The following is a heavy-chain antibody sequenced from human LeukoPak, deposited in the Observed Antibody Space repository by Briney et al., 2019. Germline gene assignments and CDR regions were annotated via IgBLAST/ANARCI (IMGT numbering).Heavy chain of an antibody. Sequence: PLETLSLTCAVSGGSISSGGYYWSWIRQHPGKGLEWIGYIYYSGSTYYNPSLKSRVTISVDTSKNQFSLKLSSVTAADTAVYYCAREYYDYVWGSYRAFDYWGQGTLVTVSS. V-gene: IGHV4-31*11. CDR3: AREYYDYVWGSYRAFDY. J-gene: IGHJ4*02. CDR1: GGSISSGGYY. D-gene: IGHD3-16*02. CDR2: IYYSGST.